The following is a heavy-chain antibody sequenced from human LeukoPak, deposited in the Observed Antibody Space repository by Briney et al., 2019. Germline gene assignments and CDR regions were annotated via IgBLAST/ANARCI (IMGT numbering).Heavy chain of an antibody. Sequence: ASVKVSCKASGYTFTGYYMHWVRQAPGQGLEWMGWMNPNTGNTDYAQKFQGRVTMTRDTSISTAYMELSGLRSEDTAIYYCAGGWEPYDYWFDPWGQGTLVTVSS. CDR1: GYTFTGYY. V-gene: IGHV1-8*02. J-gene: IGHJ5*02. CDR3: AGGWEPYDYWFDP. CDR2: MNPNTGNT. D-gene: IGHD5-12*01.